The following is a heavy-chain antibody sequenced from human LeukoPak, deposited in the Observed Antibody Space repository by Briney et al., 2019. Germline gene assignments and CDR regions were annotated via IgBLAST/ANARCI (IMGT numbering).Heavy chain of an antibody. V-gene: IGHV3-30*02. CDR3: AKSKLMVRGDPLSQWLPDY. J-gene: IGHJ4*02. D-gene: IGHD3-10*01. CDR1: GFTFSSYG. CDR2: IRYDGSNK. Sequence: GGTLRPSCAASGFTFSSYGMSWVRQAPGKGLEWVAFIRYDGSNKYYADSVKGRFTISRDNSKNTLYLQMNSLRAEDTAVYYCAKSKLMVRGDPLSQWLPDYWGQGTLVTVSS.